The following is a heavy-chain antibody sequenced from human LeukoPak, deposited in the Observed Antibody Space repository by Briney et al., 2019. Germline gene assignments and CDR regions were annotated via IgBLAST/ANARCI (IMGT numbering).Heavy chain of an antibody. Sequence: GGSLRLSCAASGFTFSNYWMHWVRQAPGEGLVWVSRINSDGINTSYADSVKGRFTISRDNAKNTLNLQMNSLRAEDTAVYYCARDLGQYYDTSDNWFDPWGQGTLVTVSS. CDR1: GFTFSNYW. CDR3: ARDLGQYYDTSDNWFDP. D-gene: IGHD3-22*01. V-gene: IGHV3-74*01. J-gene: IGHJ5*02. CDR2: INSDGINT.